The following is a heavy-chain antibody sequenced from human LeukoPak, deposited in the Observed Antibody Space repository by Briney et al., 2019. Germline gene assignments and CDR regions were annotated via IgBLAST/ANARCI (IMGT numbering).Heavy chain of an antibody. V-gene: IGHV3-30-3*01. CDR1: GFTFSSYA. Sequence: PGGSLRLSCAASGFTFSSYAMHWVRQAPGKGLEWVAVISYDGSNKYYADSVKGRFTISRDNSKNTLYLQMNSLRAEDTAVYYCARDLQPSYYDFWSGYYNGADYWGQGTLVTVSS. CDR2: ISYDGSNK. CDR3: ARDLQPSYYDFWSGYYNGADY. J-gene: IGHJ4*02. D-gene: IGHD3-3*01.